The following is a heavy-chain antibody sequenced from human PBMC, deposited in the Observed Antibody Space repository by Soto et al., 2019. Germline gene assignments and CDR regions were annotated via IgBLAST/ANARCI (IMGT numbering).Heavy chain of an antibody. Sequence: ASVKVSCKASGYTFTGYYIHWVRQAPGQGLEWMGWINPNNGGTSYAQRLQGRVTMTMDTSISTAYMELSSLTSDDAAIYYCATEDGGGGSPIDYWGPGTLVTVSS. CDR2: INPNNGGT. J-gene: IGHJ4*02. CDR1: GYTFTGYY. V-gene: IGHV1-2*02. CDR3: ATEDGGGGSPIDY. D-gene: IGHD2-15*01.